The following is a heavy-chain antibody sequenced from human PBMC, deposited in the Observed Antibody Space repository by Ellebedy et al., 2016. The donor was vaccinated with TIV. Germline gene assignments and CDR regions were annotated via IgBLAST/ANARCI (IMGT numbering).Heavy chain of an antibody. CDR2: IIPAFGTT. Sequence: AASVKVSCKPSGGTFSSYSISWARQAPGQGLEWLGGIIPAFGTTNYAQNFQGRVTITADASTGTVYMDLSSLTSNDTAVYYCARLTISGAGDDWGQGSLVTVSS. J-gene: IGHJ4*02. D-gene: IGHD6-13*01. CDR1: GGTFSSYS. V-gene: IGHV1-69*13. CDR3: ARLTISGAGDD.